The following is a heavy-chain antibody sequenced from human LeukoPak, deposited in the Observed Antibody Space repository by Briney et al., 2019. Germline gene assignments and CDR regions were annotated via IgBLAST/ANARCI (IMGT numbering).Heavy chain of an antibody. CDR3: ARDRRGWLVF. V-gene: IGHV1-18*01. J-gene: IGHJ5*01. CDR2: VSPN. CDR1: GYTFVSFG. Sequence: GASVKVSCKASGYTFVSFGIPWVRQAPAQGLEWMGWVSPNKFTMTTHTSTNTAYLELRSLRSEVTGVYYCARDRRGWLVFWGEGTLVSVS.